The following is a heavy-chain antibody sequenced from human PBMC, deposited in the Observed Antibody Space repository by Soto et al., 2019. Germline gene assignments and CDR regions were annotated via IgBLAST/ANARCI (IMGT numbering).Heavy chain of an antibody. D-gene: IGHD2-2*01. J-gene: IGHJ6*02. CDR1: GGTFSSYA. Sequence: QVQLVQSGAEVKKPGSSVKVSCKASGGTFSSYAISWVRQAPGQGLEWMGGIIPIFGTANYAQKFQGRVTITADDSTSTAYMELSSLRSEDTAVYYCARGGGIVVVPAAIRYYYGMDVWGQGTTVTVSS. CDR3: ARGGGIVVVPAAIRYYYGMDV. V-gene: IGHV1-69*01. CDR2: IIPIFGTA.